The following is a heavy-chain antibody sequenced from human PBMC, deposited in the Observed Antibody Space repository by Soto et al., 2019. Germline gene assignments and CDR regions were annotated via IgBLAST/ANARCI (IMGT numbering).Heavy chain of an antibody. V-gene: IGHV1-46*01. J-gene: IGHJ6*02. CDR3: ARGGRIVDTGIGYYYYHAMDV. Sequence: QVQLVQSGAEVKKPGASVKASCKASGYTFTSYYIHWVRQAPGQGLEWMGIFNPTVDTASYAQKLQGRVTMTRDTSTGTAYMELGSLRSEDTAVYYCARGGRIVDTGIGYYYYHAMDVWGQGTTVTVS. CDR2: FNPTVDTA. D-gene: IGHD5-18*01. CDR1: GYTFTSYY.